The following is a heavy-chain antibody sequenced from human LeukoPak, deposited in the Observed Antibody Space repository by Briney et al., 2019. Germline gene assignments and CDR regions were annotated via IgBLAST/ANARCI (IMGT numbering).Heavy chain of an antibody. CDR2: ISAYNGNT. J-gene: IGHJ4*02. CDR1: GYTFTIYG. D-gene: IGHD2-2*01. V-gene: IGHV1-18*04. CDR3: ARDYRPHYAPDY. Sequence: ASVKVSCKASGYTFTIYGISWVRQAPGQGLEWMGWISAYNGNTNYAQKLQGRVTMTTDTSTSTAYMELRSLRSDDTAVYYCARDYRPHYAPDYWGQGTLVTVSS.